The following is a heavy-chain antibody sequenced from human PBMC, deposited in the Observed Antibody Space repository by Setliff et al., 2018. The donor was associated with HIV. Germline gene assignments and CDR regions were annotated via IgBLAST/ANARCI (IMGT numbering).Heavy chain of an antibody. CDR3: AKDIPSPAINSGRIMNWFDP. V-gene: IGHV1-46*01. Sequence: ASVKVSCKASGYTFTSDYIHWVRQAPGQGLEWMGIINPAGKPTSYAQKFQGRLTMTRDTSTNTGYMELSSLRSEDTALYYCAKDIPSPAINSGRIMNWFDPWGEGTLVTVSS. D-gene: IGHD6-19*01. CDR2: INPAGKPT. CDR1: GYTFTSDY. J-gene: IGHJ5*02.